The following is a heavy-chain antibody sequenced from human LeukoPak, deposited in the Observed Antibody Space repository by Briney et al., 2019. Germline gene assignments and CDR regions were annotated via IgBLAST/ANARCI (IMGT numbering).Heavy chain of an antibody. CDR1: GYTFTGYY. V-gene: IGHV1-2*02. CDR2: INPNSGGT. J-gene: IGHJ3*02. Sequence: ASVKVSCKASGYTFTGYYMHWVRQAPGQGLEWMGWINPNSGGTNYAQKFQGRVTMTRDTSISTAYMELSRLRSDDTAVYYCARNPTLGNDAFDIWGQGTMVTVSS. CDR3: ARNPTLGNDAFDI.